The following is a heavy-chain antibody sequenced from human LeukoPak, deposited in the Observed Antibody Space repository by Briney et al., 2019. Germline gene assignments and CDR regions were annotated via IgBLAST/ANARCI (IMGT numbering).Heavy chain of an antibody. Sequence: GSLRLSCAGSGFTLSSSWMHWVRQAPGKGPVWVAHVSPDGNLANYADSVKGRFIISRDNAKNTLFLQMNSLRAEDTAVYYCARDLSFSPDHWGQGNLVTVSS. CDR2: VSPDGNLA. CDR3: ARDLSFSPDH. CDR1: GFTLSSSW. J-gene: IGHJ4*02. V-gene: IGHV3-74*01.